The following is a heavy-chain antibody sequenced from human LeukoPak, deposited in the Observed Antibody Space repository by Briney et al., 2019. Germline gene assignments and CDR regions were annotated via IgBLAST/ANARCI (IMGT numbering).Heavy chain of an antibody. Sequence: SVKVSCKASGGTFSSYDISWVRQAPGQGLEWMGGIIPIFGTANYAQKFQGRVTITADESTSTAYMELSSLRSEDTAVYYCARELDEDGYNTRLGYWGQGTLVTVSS. CDR1: GGTFSSYD. V-gene: IGHV1-69*13. CDR2: IIPIFGTA. D-gene: IGHD5-24*01. CDR3: ARELDEDGYNTRLGY. J-gene: IGHJ4*02.